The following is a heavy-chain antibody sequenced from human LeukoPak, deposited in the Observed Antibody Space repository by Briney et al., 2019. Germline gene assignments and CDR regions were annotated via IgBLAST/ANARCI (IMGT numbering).Heavy chain of an antibody. Sequence: GSLRLSCAASGFTFSSYGMHWVRQAPGKGLEWVAVISYDGSNKYYADSVKGRFTISRDNSKNTLYLQMNSLRAEDTAVYYCAKDRGYSSSWTLYFDYWGQGTLVTVSS. CDR2: ISYDGSNK. V-gene: IGHV3-30*18. J-gene: IGHJ4*02. CDR1: GFTFSSYG. D-gene: IGHD6-13*01. CDR3: AKDRGYSSSWTLYFDY.